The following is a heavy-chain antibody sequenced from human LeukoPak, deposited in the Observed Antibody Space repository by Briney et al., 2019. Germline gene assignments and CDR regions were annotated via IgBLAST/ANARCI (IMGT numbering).Heavy chain of an antibody. CDR3: ARGLSITVPRGEADY. CDR1: GYTFTNYY. Sequence: ASVKVSCKASGYTFTNYYIHWVRQAPGQRLEWMGMINPSGGSTSYAQKFQGRVTMTRDTSTSTVYMELSSLRSEDTAVYYCARGLSITVPRGEADYWGQGTLVTVSS. J-gene: IGHJ4*02. CDR2: INPSGGST. D-gene: IGHD3-10*01. V-gene: IGHV1-46*01.